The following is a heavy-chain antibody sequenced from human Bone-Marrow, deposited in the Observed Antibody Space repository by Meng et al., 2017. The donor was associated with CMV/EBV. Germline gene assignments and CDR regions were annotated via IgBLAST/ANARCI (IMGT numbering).Heavy chain of an antibody. CDR3: ARDWYYYDSSGYFYYYYYGMDV. D-gene: IGHD3-22*01. CDR1: GYTFTGYY. V-gene: IGHV1-46*01. J-gene: IGHJ6*01. CDR2: INPSGGST. Sequence: ASVKVSCKASGYTFTGYYMHWVRQAPGQGLEWMGIINPSGGSTSYAQKFQGRVTMTRDTSTSTVYMELSSLRSEDTAVYYCARDWYYYDSSGYFYYYYYGMDVWGPGTTVPVSS.